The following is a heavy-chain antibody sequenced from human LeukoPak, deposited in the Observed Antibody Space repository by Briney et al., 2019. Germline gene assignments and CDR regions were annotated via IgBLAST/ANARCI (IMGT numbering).Heavy chain of an antibody. CDR1: GFTFSSYS. V-gene: IGHV3-21*01. CDR2: ISSSSYI. J-gene: IGHJ3*02. CDR3: ARLKIGNYYDSSDAFDI. D-gene: IGHD3-22*01. Sequence: TGGSLRLSCAASGFTFSSYSMNWVRQAPGKGLEWVSSISSSSYIYYADSVKGRFTISRNNAKNSLYLQMNSLRAEDTAVYYCARLKIGNYYDSSDAFDIWGQGTMVTVSS.